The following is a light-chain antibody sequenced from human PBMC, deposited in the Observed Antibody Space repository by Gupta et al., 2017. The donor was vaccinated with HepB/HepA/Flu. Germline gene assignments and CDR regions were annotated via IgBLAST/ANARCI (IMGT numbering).Light chain of an antibody. CDR1: TSNIGNNY. CDR2: ENN. J-gene: IGLJ3*02. V-gene: IGLV1-51*02. CDR3: GTWDTSLTSVV. Sequence: QSVLTQPPSVSAAPGQKVTTSCSGSTSNIGNNYVSWYQQFPGTAPKLLIYENNQRPSGIPDRFSGSTSGTSAALDITGLQSGDEANYYCGTWDTSLTSVVFGGGTKVTVL.